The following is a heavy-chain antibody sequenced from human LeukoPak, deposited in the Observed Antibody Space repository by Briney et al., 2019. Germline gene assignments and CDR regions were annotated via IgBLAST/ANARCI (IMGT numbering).Heavy chain of an antibody. CDR2: INSDGSST. D-gene: IGHD3-3*01. Sequence: GGSLRLSCAASGFTFSRYWMHWVRQAPGKGLVWVSRINSDGSSTTYADSVKGRFTISRDNAKNTLYLQMNSLRAEDTAVYYCARAEGDFWSGYYSLDYWGQGTLVTVSS. V-gene: IGHV3-74*01. J-gene: IGHJ4*02. CDR1: GFTFSRYW. CDR3: ARAEGDFWSGYYSLDY.